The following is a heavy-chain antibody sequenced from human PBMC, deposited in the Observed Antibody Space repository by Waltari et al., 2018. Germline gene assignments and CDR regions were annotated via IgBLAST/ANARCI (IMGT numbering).Heavy chain of an antibody. J-gene: IGHJ3*02. V-gene: IGHV3-30*18. Sequence: QVHLVESGGGVVQPGSSLSLSCAAFGFPFNIYGMHWVRQAPGKGLEWVAVISDDGSNKYYADSVKGRFTISRDNSMNTLYLQMNSLRPEDTAVYYCAKILPVSRLRDGYNLDAIEMWGQGTLVIVSS. CDR3: AKILPVSRLRDGYNLDAIEM. D-gene: IGHD5-12*01. CDR2: ISDDGSNK. CDR1: GFPFNIYG.